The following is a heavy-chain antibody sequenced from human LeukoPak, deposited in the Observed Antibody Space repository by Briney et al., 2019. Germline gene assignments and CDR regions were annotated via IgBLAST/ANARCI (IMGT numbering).Heavy chain of an antibody. D-gene: IGHD3-3*01. J-gene: IGHJ4*02. CDR2: IYYSGNT. CDR1: GGSISSTSYY. V-gene: IGHV4-39*01. CDR3: ARQTLTKTDY. Sequence: SETLSLTCTVSGGSISSTSYYWGWIRQPPGKGLEWIGNIYYSGNTYYNPSLKSRVTISVDTSKNQFSLKLSSVTAADTAIYYRARQTLTKTDYWGQGALVTVSS.